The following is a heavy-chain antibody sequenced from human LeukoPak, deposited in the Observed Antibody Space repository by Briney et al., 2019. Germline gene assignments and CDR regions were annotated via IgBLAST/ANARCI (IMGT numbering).Heavy chain of an antibody. CDR1: GGSFSTSAYY. CDR2: IYHSGNT. CDR3: VRGAQLPGIDY. D-gene: IGHD1-1*01. J-gene: IGHJ4*02. V-gene: IGHV4-39*01. Sequence: PSETLSLTCIVSGGSFSTSAYYWGWVRQPPGEGLQWIGSIYHSGNTYYNSSLRSRVTISIDTSTSQFSLRLSSVTAADTAVYYCVRGAQLPGIDYWGQGTLVTVSS.